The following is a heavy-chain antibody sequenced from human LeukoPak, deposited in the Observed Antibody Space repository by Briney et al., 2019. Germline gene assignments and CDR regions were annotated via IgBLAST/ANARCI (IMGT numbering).Heavy chain of an antibody. Sequence: PSETLSLTCTVSGGSISSYYWSWIRQPAGKGLEWIGRIYTSGSTNYNPSLKSRVTMSVDTSKNQFSLKLGSVTAADTAVYYCARGYCSGGSCYTSWFDPWGQGTLVTVSS. CDR3: ARGYCSGGSCYTSWFDP. J-gene: IGHJ5*02. V-gene: IGHV4-4*07. D-gene: IGHD2-15*01. CDR1: GGSISSYY. CDR2: IYTSGST.